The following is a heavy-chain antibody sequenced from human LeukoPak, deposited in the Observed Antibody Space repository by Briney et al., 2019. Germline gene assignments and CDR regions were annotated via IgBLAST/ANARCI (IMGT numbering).Heavy chain of an antibody. V-gene: IGHV3-74*01. Sequence: GGSLRLSCEASGITFSTSDMHWVRQAPGKGLVWVSRIDEDGKTIDYADSVKGRFTISRDNAKDTLYLQMSSLRDEDTAVYYCVSDLCGGDDQWGRGTLVTVSS. D-gene: IGHD3-3*01. CDR3: VSDLCGGDDQ. CDR1: GITFSTSD. J-gene: IGHJ5*02. CDR2: IDEDGKTI.